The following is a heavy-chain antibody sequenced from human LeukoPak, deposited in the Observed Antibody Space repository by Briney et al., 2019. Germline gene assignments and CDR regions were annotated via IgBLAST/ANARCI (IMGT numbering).Heavy chain of an antibody. CDR1: GYTFTSYG. CDR2: ISAYNGNT. D-gene: IGHD3-10*01. Sequence: GASVKVSCKASGYTFTSYGISWVRQAPGQGLEWMGWISAYNGNTNYAQKLQGRVTMTTDTSTSTAYMELRSLRSDDTAVYYCARLILWFGELLSSYYYMDVWGKGTTVTVSS. V-gene: IGHV1-18*01. CDR3: ARLILWFGELLSSYYYMDV. J-gene: IGHJ6*03.